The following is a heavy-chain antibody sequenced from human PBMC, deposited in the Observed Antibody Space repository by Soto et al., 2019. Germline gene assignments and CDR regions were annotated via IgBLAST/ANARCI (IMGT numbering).Heavy chain of an antibody. CDR3: AKRLFAIVVVGGYDI. J-gene: IGHJ3*02. V-gene: IGHV3-23*01. Sequence: EVQLLESGGGLVQPGGSLRLSCVGSGLTFSSYAMGWVRQAPGKGLEWVSDISGNGGSTYYADSVKGRFTISRDNSKNTLFLEMNSLRVEDTAVYSCAKRLFAIVVVGGYDIWGQGTKVTVSS. CDR2: ISGNGGST. CDR1: GLTFSSYA. D-gene: IGHD5-18*01.